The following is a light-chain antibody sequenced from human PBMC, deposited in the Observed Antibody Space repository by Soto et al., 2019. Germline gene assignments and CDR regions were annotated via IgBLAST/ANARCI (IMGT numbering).Light chain of an antibody. V-gene: IGLV2-14*01. J-gene: IGLJ2*01. CDR1: SSDVGGYNY. CDR2: DVS. CDR3: SSYTSSSLVV. Sequence: QSALTQPASVSGSPGQSITISCTGTSSDVGGYNYVSWYQQHPGKAPKLMIYDVSNRPSGVSNRFSDSKSGNTASLTISGLQPEDEADYYCSSYTSSSLVVFGGGTQLTVL.